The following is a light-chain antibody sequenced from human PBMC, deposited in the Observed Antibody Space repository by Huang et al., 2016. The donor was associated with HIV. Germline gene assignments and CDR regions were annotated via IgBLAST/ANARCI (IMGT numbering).Light chain of an antibody. Sequence: EIVLTQSPATLSLSPGERATLSCRASQSVSSYLAWYQQKPGQAPRLLIYDASSRATGIPARFSGSGSGTDFTLTISRLEPEDFEVYYCQQRSNWAPITFGEGTKVEIK. CDR1: QSVSSY. J-gene: IGKJ4*01. CDR3: QQRSNWAPIT. CDR2: DAS. V-gene: IGKV3-11*01.